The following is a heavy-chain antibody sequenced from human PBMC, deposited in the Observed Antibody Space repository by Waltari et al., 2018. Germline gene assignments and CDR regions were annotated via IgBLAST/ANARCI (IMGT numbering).Heavy chain of an antibody. V-gene: IGHV3-33*03. CDR2: TWSDGSVE. D-gene: IGHD3-10*01. Sequence: QVQLVESGGGVVQPGKSLRLPCVASGFSLSKSGMHWVRQTPGRGLEWVALTWSDGSVEYYADSVRGRFTVSRDNSKNILYLDMGSLRVDDTATYYCAKDAFGNTYLDYWGQGTLVTVSS. J-gene: IGHJ4*02. CDR1: GFSLSKSG. CDR3: AKDAFGNTYLDY.